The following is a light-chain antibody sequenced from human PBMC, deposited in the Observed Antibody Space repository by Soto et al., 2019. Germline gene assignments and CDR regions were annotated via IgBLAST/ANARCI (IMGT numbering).Light chain of an antibody. CDR1: QSVRSGH. CDR2: DAS. Sequence: ESVLTQSPGTLSLSPGDRATLSCRASQSVRSGHLAWYQQKPGQAPRLVIYDASTRATGIPDRFSGGGSGTDFTLTISRVEPEDIATYYCQQYDNLPMYTFGQGTKLEIK. V-gene: IGKV3-20*01. J-gene: IGKJ2*01. CDR3: QQYDNLPMYT.